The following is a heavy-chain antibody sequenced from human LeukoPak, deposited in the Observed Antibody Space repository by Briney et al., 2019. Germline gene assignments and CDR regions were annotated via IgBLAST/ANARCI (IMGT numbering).Heavy chain of an antibody. Sequence: GGSLRLSCAVSGFTFSDYYMSWIRQAPGKGLEWVSYISSSGRTSYYADSVKGRFTISRDNAKNSLYLQMNSLRAEDTAVYYCAKDPYSGSYFDFWGQGTLVTVSS. CDR2: ISSSGRTS. D-gene: IGHD1-26*01. CDR3: AKDPYSGSYFDF. CDR1: GFTFSDYY. V-gene: IGHV3-11*01. J-gene: IGHJ4*02.